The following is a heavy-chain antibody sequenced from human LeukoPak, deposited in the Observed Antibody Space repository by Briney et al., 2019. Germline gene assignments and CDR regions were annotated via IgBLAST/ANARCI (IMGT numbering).Heavy chain of an antibody. CDR1: SGSISTSNYY. V-gene: IGHV4-39*07. CDR2: IFYSGST. CDR3: ARVYYSSSYDYWYFDL. Sequence: SETLSLTCTVSSGSISTSNYYWGWVRQPPGKALEWIGNIFYSGSTYYSPSLKSRVTISLDTSRNQFSLKLSSVTAADTAVYYCARVYYSSSYDYWYFDLWGRGTLVTVSS. J-gene: IGHJ2*01. D-gene: IGHD6-13*01.